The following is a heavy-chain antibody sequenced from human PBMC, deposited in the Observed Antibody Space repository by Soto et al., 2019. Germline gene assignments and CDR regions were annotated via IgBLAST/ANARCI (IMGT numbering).Heavy chain of an antibody. D-gene: IGHD2-15*01. Sequence: ASVKVSCKASGYKFTTYFIHWVRQAPGQGLEWMGMIHPSGDTGYAQKFRGRVTMTIDTSTATAYMELRNLTSEDTAVYFSVRGYCTTSPCSVDYWGQGTLVTVSS. CDR1: GYKFTTYF. J-gene: IGHJ4*02. V-gene: IGHV1-46*01. CDR3: VRGYCTTSPCSVDY. CDR2: IHPSGDT.